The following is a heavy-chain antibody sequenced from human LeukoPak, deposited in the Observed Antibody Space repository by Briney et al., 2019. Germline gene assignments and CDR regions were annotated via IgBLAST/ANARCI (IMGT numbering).Heavy chain of an antibody. J-gene: IGHJ3*01. Sequence: RGSLTLSCAASGFNFADSAMSWVRQTPRKGLEWVSLISFNGRNTYYGDSVKGRFTISRDNSKDTVYLQMNSLRTEDTAIFYCARDIELSTRGPGTMVTVSS. D-gene: IGHD5-12*01. V-gene: IGHV3-23*01. CDR2: ISFNGRNT. CDR3: ARDIELST. CDR1: GFNFADSA.